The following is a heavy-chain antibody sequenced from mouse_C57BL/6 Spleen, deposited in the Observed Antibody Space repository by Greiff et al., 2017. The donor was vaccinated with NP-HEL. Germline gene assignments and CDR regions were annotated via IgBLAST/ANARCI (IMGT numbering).Heavy chain of an antibody. CDR1: GYTFTSYW. D-gene: IGHD1-1*01. CDR2: IYPGSGST. J-gene: IGHJ4*01. Sequence: QVQLKQPGAELVKPGASVKMSCKASGYTFTSYWITWVKQRPGQGLEWIGDIYPGSGSTNYNEKFKSKATLTVDTSSSTAYMQLSSLTSEDSAVYYCARRDYYGSSWAMDYWGQGTSVTVSS. V-gene: IGHV1-55*01. CDR3: ARRDYYGSSWAMDY.